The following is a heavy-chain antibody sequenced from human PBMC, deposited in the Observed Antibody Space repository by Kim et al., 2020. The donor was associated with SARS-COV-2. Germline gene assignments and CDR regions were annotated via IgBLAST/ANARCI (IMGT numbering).Heavy chain of an antibody. V-gene: IGHV1-18*01. CDR3: ARVNIVVVPAAMYYYYYGMDV. CDR2: ISAYNGNT. CDR1: GYTFTSYG. D-gene: IGHD2-2*01. J-gene: IGHJ6*02. Sequence: ASVKVSSKASGYTFTSYGISWVRQAPGQGLEWMGWISAYNGNTNYAQKLQGRVTMTTDTSTSTAYMELRSLRSDDTAVYYCARVNIVVVPAAMYYYYYGMDVWGQGTTVTVSS.